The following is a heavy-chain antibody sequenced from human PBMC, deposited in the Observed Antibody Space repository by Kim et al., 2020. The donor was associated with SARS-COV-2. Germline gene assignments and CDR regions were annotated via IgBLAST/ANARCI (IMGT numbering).Heavy chain of an antibody. CDR3: TRDVSGCFDY. CDR2: TT. Sequence: TTYYAASVKGRFTLSRDNARNSLYLKMSSLRAEDTGVYYCTRDVSGCFDYWGQGTQVTASS. D-gene: IGHD3-10*01. V-gene: IGHV3-48*03. J-gene: IGHJ4*02.